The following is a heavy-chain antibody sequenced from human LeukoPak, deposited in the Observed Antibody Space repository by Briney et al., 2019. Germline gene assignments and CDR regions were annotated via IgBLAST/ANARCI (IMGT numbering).Heavy chain of an antibody. D-gene: IGHD3-10*01. CDR1: GYSFTSYW. CDR2: IYPGDSDT. V-gene: IGHV5-51*01. CDR3: ARRSITMVRGVIITSPHFDY. J-gene: IGHJ4*02. Sequence: GESLKISCKGSGYSFTSYWIGWVRQMPGKGLEWMGIIYPGDSDTRYSPSFQGQVTISADKSISTAYLQWSSLKASDTAMYYCARRSITMVRGVIITSPHFDYWGQGTLVIVSS.